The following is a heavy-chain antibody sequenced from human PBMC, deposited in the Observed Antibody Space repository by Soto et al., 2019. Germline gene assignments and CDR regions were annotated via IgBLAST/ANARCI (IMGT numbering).Heavy chain of an antibody. D-gene: IGHD6-13*01. CDR3: ARSQRRTSAAGAGDY. J-gene: IGHJ4*02. Sequence: QVQLVQSGAEVKKPGASVKVSCKASGYTFTSYDINWVRQATGQGLEWMGWMNPNSGNAGYAQTFQGRVTMTWNTSISTDYMDLSSLRSEDTAVYYCARSQRRTSAAGAGDYWGQGTLVTVSS. CDR1: GYTFTSYD. V-gene: IGHV1-8*01. CDR2: MNPNSGNA.